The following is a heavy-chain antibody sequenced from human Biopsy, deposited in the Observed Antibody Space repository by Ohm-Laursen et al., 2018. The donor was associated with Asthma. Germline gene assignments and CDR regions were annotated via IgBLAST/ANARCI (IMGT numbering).Heavy chain of an antibody. D-gene: IGHD3-10*01. V-gene: IGHV3-11*06. J-gene: IGHJ4*02. Sequence: LRLSCAASGFSFSDYYMTWMRQAPGKGLEWVASISSLSRYIYHATSLRGRFTISRDNAKRSLYLQMDSLRGDDTAVYYCSRDFTIGSGSPFHFWGRGTLVTVSS. CDR2: ISSLSRYI. CDR3: SRDFTIGSGSPFHF. CDR1: GFSFSDYY.